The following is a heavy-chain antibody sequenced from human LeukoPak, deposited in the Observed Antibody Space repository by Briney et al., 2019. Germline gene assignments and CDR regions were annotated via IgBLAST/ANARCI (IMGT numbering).Heavy chain of an antibody. D-gene: IGHD3-22*01. J-gene: IGHJ4*02. CDR1: GYTFSSYG. Sequence: GASVKVSCKASGYTFSSYGINWVRQAPGQGLEWMGGIIPIFGTANYAQKFQGRVTITADESTSTAYMELSSLRSEDTAVYYCARAGKYYYDSSGYYPQYWGQGTLVTVSS. CDR3: ARAGKYYYDSSGYYPQY. V-gene: IGHV1-69*13. CDR2: IIPIFGTA.